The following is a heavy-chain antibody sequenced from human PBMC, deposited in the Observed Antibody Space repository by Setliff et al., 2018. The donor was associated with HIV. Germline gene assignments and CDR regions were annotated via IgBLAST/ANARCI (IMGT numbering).Heavy chain of an antibody. V-gene: IGHV4-61*01. CDR3: ASEAWTSYRSSSGYYYYYMDV. Sequence: SETLSLTCTVSGDSVSSASYYWSWIRQPPGKGLEWIGYIYYSGTTKYNPSLKSRVTISVDTSKNQFSLKLSSVTAADTAVYYFASEAWTSYRSSSGYYYYYMDVWGKGTTVTVSS. J-gene: IGHJ6*03. D-gene: IGHD6-6*01. CDR1: GDSVSSASYY. CDR2: IYYSGTT.